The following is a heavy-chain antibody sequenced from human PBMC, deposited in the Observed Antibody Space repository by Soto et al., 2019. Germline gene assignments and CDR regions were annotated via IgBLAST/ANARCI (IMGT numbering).Heavy chain of an antibody. CDR3: AMVDVYVTPSPQDV. D-gene: IGHD3-16*01. CDR1: GYSFTRYG. CDR2: INTYNGNT. V-gene: IGHV1-18*01. Sequence: QVQLVQSRAEVKNPGASVKVSCKASGYSFTRYGIAWARQAPGQGLEWMGWINTYNGNTNYAQNLQGRVTLTTDTSTSTAYMELTSLRSNDTAIYYCAMVDVYVTPSPQDVWGQGTTGSVSS. J-gene: IGHJ6*02.